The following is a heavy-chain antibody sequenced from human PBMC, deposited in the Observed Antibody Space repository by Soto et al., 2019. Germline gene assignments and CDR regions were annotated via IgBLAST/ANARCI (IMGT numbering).Heavy chain of an antibody. D-gene: IGHD3-9*01. Sequence: QVQLQESGPRLVKPSETLSLTCTVSDDFISSYYWNWIRQPAGKGLEWIGRVSTSGATNYNPSLESRVNRSVDKYKKQFSLKLTSVTAADTAVYFCARADYEILTGSYAMGVWGQGTTVTVSS. V-gene: IGHV4-4*07. CDR3: ARADYEILTGSYAMGV. J-gene: IGHJ6*02. CDR1: DDFISSYY. CDR2: VSTSGAT.